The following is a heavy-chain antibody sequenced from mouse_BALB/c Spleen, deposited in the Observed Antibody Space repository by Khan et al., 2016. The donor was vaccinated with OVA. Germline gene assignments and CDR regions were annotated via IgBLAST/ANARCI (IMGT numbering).Heavy chain of an antibody. D-gene: IGHD2-10*02. CDR2: ISDGGSYT. V-gene: IGHV5-4*02. CDR3: ARGGYGTFAY. CDR1: EFTFSDYY. Sequence: EVELVESGGGLVKPGGSLKLSCAASEFTFSDYYMYWVRQTPEKRLEWVATISDGGSYTYYSDSVKGRFTISRDNAKNNLYLQMSSLKSEDTAMYYCARGGYGTFAYWGQGTLVTVSA. J-gene: IGHJ3*01.